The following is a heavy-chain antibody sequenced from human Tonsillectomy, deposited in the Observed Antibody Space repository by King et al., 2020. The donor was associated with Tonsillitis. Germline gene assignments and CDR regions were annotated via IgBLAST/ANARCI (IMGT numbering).Heavy chain of an antibody. J-gene: IGHJ4*02. CDR3: ARGLIFNGYYFDY. D-gene: IGHD2-8*01. CDR1: GGSVSSGSYY. CDR2: IYYSGST. V-gene: IGHV4-61*01. Sequence: VQLQESGPGLVKPSETLSLTCTVSGGSVSSGSYYWSWIRQPPGQGLEWIGYIYYSGSTNYNPSLKSRVTISVDTSKNQFSLKLSSVTAAETAVYYCARGLIFNGYYFDYWGQGTLVTVSS.